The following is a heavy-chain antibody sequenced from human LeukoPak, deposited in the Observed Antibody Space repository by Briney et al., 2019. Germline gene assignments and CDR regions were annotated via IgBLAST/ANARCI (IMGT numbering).Heavy chain of an antibody. Sequence: SETLSPTCTVSGGSISSYYWSWLRQPPGKGLEWLGYIYYSGSTNYNPSLKSRVTISVDTSKNQFSLKLSSVTAADTAVYYCARGLVLRFLEWFYWFDPWGQGTLVTVSS. CDR1: GGSISSYY. J-gene: IGHJ5*02. CDR3: ARGLVLRFLEWFYWFDP. V-gene: IGHV4-59*12. CDR2: IYYSGST. D-gene: IGHD3-3*01.